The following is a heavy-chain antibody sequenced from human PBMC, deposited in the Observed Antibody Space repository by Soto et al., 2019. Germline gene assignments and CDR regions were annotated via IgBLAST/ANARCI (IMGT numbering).Heavy chain of an antibody. V-gene: IGHV4-30-4*01. CDR2: IYYSGST. CDR1: GGSISSGDYY. CDR3: ARDVREDSSGWYWGTYYFDY. J-gene: IGHJ4*02. Sequence: SETLSLTCTVSGGSISSGDYYWSWIRQPPGKGLEWIGYIYYSGSTYYNPSLKSRVTISVDTSKNQFSLKLSSVTAADTAVYYCARDVREDSSGWYWGTYYFDYWGQGTLVTVSS. D-gene: IGHD6-19*01.